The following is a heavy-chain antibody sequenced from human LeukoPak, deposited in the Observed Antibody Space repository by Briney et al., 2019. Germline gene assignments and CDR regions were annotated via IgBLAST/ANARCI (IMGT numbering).Heavy chain of an antibody. Sequence: SETLSLTCTVPGDSINSFYWSWIRQPAGKGLEWIGRIYTSGSTNYSPSLKSRVTMSVDTSKNQFSLKLSSVTAADTAVFYCARFTQYSGYADQWGQGTLVTVSS. J-gene: IGHJ4*02. CDR3: ARFTQYSGYADQ. CDR1: GDSINSFY. CDR2: IYTSGST. V-gene: IGHV4-4*07. D-gene: IGHD5-12*01.